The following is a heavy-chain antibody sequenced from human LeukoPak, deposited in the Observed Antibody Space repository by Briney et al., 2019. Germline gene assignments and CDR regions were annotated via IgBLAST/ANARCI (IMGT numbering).Heavy chain of an antibody. V-gene: IGHV2-5*01. CDR2: IYGNDDK. CDR3: AHRHSSSFDY. J-gene: IGHJ4*02. CDR1: GYSLSTSGVA. Sequence: SGPTLVNPTQTLSLTCTFSGYSLSTSGVAVGWIRLPPGKALEWLALIYGNDDKRYSPSLKSRLTITKDTSKNQVVVTMTNMDPVDTATYYCAHRHSSSFDYWGQGTLVTVSS. D-gene: IGHD6-6*01.